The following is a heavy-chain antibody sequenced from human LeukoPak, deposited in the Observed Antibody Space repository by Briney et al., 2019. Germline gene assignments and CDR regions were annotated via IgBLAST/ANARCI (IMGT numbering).Heavy chain of an antibody. J-gene: IGHJ3*02. Sequence: SETLSLTCTVSGGSISSYYWSWIRQPAGKGLEWIGRIYTSGSTNYNPSLKSRVTMSVDTSKNQFSLKLSSVTAADTAVYYCARVAYQLLPDAFDIWGQGTMVTVSS. CDR3: ARVAYQLLPDAFDI. CDR1: GGSISSYY. CDR2: IYTSGST. D-gene: IGHD2-2*01. V-gene: IGHV4-4*07.